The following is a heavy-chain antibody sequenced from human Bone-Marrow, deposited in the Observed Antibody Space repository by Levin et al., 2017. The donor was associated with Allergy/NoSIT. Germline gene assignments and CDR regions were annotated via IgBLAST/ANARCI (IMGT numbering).Heavy chain of an antibody. CDR1: GFAFSNYW. V-gene: IGHV3-74*03. CDR2: INTDATII. J-gene: IGHJ3*01. Sequence: ETLSLTCAPSGFAFSNYWMHWVRQAPGKGLVWVSRINTDATIITYADSVKGRFTISRDNAQSTLYLQMNRLRAEDTAVYYCVRDDRSGKRAFDFWGQGTMVTVSS. CDR3: VRDDRSGKRAFDF. D-gene: IGHD3-22*01.